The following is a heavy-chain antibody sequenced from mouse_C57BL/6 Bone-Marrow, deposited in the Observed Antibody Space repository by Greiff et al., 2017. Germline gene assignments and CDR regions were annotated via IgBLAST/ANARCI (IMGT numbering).Heavy chain of an antibody. V-gene: IGHV1-61*01. CDR1: GYTFTSYW. CDR2: ISPSDSET. CDR3: ARVETAQALFAY. D-gene: IGHD3-2*02. J-gene: IGHJ3*01. Sequence: VQLQQPGAELVRPGSSVKLSCKASGYTFTSYWMDWVKHRPGQGLEWIGNISPSDSETHYNQKFKDNATLTVDKSSSTAYMQLSRLTSEDAAVYYGARVETAQALFAYWGQGTLVTVSA.